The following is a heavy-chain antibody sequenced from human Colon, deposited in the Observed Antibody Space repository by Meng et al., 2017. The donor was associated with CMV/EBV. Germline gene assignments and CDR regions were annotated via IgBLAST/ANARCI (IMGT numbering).Heavy chain of an antibody. Sequence: SETLSLTCAVYGGSFSGYYWNWIRQAPGKGLEWIGEITHSGSTNYNPSLKSRVTISVDTSKNQFSLKLSSVTAADTAVYYCARGSLAHYYYGMDVWGQGTTVTVSS. J-gene: IGHJ6*02. CDR2: ITHSGST. V-gene: IGHV4-34*01. CDR3: ARGSLAHYYYGMDV. CDR1: GGSFSGYY.